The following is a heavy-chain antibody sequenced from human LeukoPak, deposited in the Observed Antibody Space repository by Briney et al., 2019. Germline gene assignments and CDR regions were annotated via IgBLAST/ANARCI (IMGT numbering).Heavy chain of an antibody. CDR3: AKDLSITRDYFDY. Sequence: GRSLRLSCAASGFTFSSYAMHWVRQAPGKGLEWVPAISGSGGSTYYADSVKGRFTISRDNSKNTLYLQMNSLRAEDTAVYYCAKDLSITRDYFDYWGQGTLVTVSS. CDR2: ISGSGGST. V-gene: IGHV3-23*01. D-gene: IGHD2-2*01. J-gene: IGHJ4*02. CDR1: GFTFSSYA.